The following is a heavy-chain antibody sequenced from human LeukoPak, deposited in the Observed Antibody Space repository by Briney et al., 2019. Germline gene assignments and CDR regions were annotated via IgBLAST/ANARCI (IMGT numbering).Heavy chain of an antibody. Sequence: GGSLRFSCAASGFTFRSYGLHGVRQAPGKGLEGVAVIWYDGSNKYYADSVKGRFTISRDNSKETLYLQMNSLRADDTAVYYCAKDGLAVASTRNYYYYMDVWGKGTTVTVS. CDR2: IWYDGSNK. V-gene: IGHV3-33*06. D-gene: IGHD6-19*01. CDR1: GFTFRSYG. CDR3: AKDGLAVASTRNYYYYMDV. J-gene: IGHJ6*03.